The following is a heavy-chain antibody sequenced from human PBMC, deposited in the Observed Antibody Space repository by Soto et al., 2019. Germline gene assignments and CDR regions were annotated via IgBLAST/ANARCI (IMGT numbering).Heavy chain of an antibody. CDR3: AKGWLDF. J-gene: IGHJ5*01. Sequence: EAPLLDSGGGLVQPGGSLRLSCAASGFSSSSYVMGWVRQTPGKGLEWVSGIGGGGGRTYYADSVQGRFTISRDNSKNTLYLQMTSLRAEDTAVYYCAKGWLDFWGEGTLVTVSS. CDR2: IGGGGGRT. CDR1: GFSSSSYV. V-gene: IGHV3-23*01.